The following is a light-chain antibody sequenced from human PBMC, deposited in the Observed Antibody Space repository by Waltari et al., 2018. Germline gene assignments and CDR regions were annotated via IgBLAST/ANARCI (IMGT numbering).Light chain of an antibody. Sequence: QSALTQPASVSGSPGQSITISCTGTSSDVGGYNYVSWYQQPPGKAPKLMIYDVTNRPSGVSIRFSGSKSGNTASLTISGLQAEDEADYYCRSYTSSSTLGVFGTGTKVTVL. V-gene: IGLV2-14*01. CDR2: DVT. CDR1: SSDVGGYNY. CDR3: RSYTSSSTLGV. J-gene: IGLJ1*01.